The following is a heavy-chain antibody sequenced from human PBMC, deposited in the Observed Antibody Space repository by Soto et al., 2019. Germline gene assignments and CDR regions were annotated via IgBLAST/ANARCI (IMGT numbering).Heavy chain of an antibody. CDR2: IYYSGYT. D-gene: IGHD3-10*01. CDR1: GVSISSGGYY. V-gene: IGHV4-31*03. Sequence: QVQLRESGPGLVKPSQTLSLTCTVSGVSISSGGYYWTWIRQLPGKGLEWIGYIYYSGYTYYNPTQKSRVTISIDTSKNQFSLKLSSVTAADTAVYYCARDWRFGEIQDAFDIWGQGTMVTVSS. CDR3: ARDWRFGEIQDAFDI. J-gene: IGHJ3*02.